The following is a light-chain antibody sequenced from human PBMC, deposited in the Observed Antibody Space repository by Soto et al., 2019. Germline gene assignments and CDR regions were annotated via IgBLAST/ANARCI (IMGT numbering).Light chain of an antibody. Sequence: DIQMTQSPSTLSASVGDRVTITCRASQSINIYLAWYQQKPGKAPKVLIYKASNLESGVPSRFSGSGSGTEFTLTISSLQPDDFATYYCQQYNSLWTFGQGTKVEIK. CDR3: QQYNSLWT. CDR2: KAS. V-gene: IGKV1-5*03. J-gene: IGKJ1*01. CDR1: QSINIY.